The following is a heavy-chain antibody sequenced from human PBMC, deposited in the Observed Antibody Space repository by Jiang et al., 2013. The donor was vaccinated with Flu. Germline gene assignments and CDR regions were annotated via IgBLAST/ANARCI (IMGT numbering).Heavy chain of an antibody. J-gene: IGHJ4*02. CDR3: VKDPGAYNYGADY. CDR1: GFTFDDYA. D-gene: IGHD5-24*01. V-gene: IGHV3-9*01. CDR2: ISWNGGNV. Sequence: VQLLESGGGLVQPGRSLRLACAASGFTFDDYALHWVRQSPGKGLEWVSSISWNGGNVAYADSVKGRFTISRDNAKNSLYLDMNSLRSEDTAFYYCVKDPGAYNYGADYWGQGTLVTVSS.